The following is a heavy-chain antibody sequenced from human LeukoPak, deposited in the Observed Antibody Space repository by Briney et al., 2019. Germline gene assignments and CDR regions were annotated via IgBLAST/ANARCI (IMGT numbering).Heavy chain of an antibody. CDR2: ISSSSSYI. CDR3: ARDHVAYYDSSGYSPNYFDY. D-gene: IGHD3-22*01. CDR1: GFTFSSYS. V-gene: IGHV3-21*01. J-gene: IGHJ4*02. Sequence: GGSLRLSCAASGFTFSSYSMNWVRQAPGKGLEWVSSISSSSSYIYYADSVKGRFTISRDNAKNSLYLQMNSPRAEDTAVYYCARDHVAYYDSSGYSPNYFDYWGQGTLVTVSS.